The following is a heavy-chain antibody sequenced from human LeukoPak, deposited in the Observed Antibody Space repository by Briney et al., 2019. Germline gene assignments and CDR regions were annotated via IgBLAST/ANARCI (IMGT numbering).Heavy chain of an antibody. CDR2: VNPSGGST. J-gene: IGHJ5*02. CDR1: EYTFTSYY. V-gene: IGHV1-46*01. CDR3: ARTPCSGGSCYSLGT. D-gene: IGHD2-15*01. Sequence: GASVKVSCKASEYTFTSYYMHWVRQAPGQGLEWMGIVNPSGGSTSYAQKFQGRVTMTRDTSTSTVYMELSSLRPEDTAVYYCARTPCSGGSCYSLGTWGQGTLVTVSS.